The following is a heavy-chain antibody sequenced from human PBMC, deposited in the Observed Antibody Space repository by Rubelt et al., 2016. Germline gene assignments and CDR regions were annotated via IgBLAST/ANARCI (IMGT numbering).Heavy chain of an antibody. Sequence: APGQGPEWMGWINPNSGGTNYAQKFQGRVTMTRDTSISTAYMELSRLRSDDTAVYYCATTIAIRPYYFDYWGQGTLVTVSS. CDR3: ATTIAIRPYYFDY. V-gene: IGHV1-2*02. D-gene: IGHD6-6*01. CDR2: INPNSGGT. J-gene: IGHJ4*02.